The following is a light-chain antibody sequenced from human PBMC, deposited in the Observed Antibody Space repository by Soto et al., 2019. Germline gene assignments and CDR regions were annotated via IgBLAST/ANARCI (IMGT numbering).Light chain of an antibody. CDR1: QSISSY. V-gene: IGKV1-39*01. J-gene: IGKJ3*01. CDR2: AAS. Sequence: DIQLTQSPSSLSASVGDRVTSTCRASQSISSYLNWYRQKPGQAPNLLIFAASSLQSGVPSRFSGSGSGTDFTLTIRSLQLEDFATYYCQQSYSTPVTFGHGTKVDIK. CDR3: QQSYSTPVT.